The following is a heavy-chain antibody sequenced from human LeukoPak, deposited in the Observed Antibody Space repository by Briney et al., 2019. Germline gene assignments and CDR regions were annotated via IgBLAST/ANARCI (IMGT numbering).Heavy chain of an antibody. V-gene: IGHV3-74*03. D-gene: IGHD4-17*01. CDR2: VNNDGSSA. CDR3: ARGGDGAVDY. CDR1: GFTINKWW. J-gene: IGHJ4*02. Sequence: GGSLRLSCDASGFTINKWWMHWVRQAPGKGLVWVSYVNNDGSSATYADSVRGRFTISRDNAKNTVYLEMNSLRAEDSAVYYCARGGDGAVDYWGQGTLVTVSS.